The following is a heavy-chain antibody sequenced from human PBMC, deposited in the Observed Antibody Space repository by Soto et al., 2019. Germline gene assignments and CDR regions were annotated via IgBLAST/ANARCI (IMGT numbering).Heavy chain of an antibody. Sequence: QVQLVQSVAEVKKPGSSVTVSCKASGGTFSSYTISWVRQAPGKGLEWMGGIIPIFGTANYAQKFQGRVTITADESTSTAYMELSSLRSEDTAVYYCARGNHRWLQLWYFDLWGRGTLVTVSS. D-gene: IGHD5-12*01. CDR3: ARGNHRWLQLWYFDL. CDR2: IIPIFGTA. CDR1: GGTFSSYT. J-gene: IGHJ2*01. V-gene: IGHV1-69*12.